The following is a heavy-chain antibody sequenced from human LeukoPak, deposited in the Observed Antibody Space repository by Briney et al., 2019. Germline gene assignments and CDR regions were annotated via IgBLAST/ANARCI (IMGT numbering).Heavy chain of an antibody. D-gene: IGHD6-19*01. CDR1: GGSISSSGYY. CDR2: IYYSGST. V-gene: IGHV4-39*01. J-gene: IGHJ3*02. CDR3: ARLLSSDWYKGAFDI. Sequence: PSETLSLTCTASGGSISSSGYYWGRIRQPPGKELEWIGSIYYSGSTYYNPSLQSRVTFSVDTSKNQFSLKLSSVTAADTAVYYCARLLSSDWYKGAFDIWGQGTMVTVSS.